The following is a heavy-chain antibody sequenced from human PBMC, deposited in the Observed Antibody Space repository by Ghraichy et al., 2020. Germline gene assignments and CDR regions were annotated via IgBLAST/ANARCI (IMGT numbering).Heavy chain of an antibody. Sequence: GGSLRLSCAASGFTFSSYAMSWVRQAPGKGLEWVSAISGSGGSTYYADSVKGRFTISRDNSKNTLYLQMNSLRAEDTAVYYCVKDYGGNSVPSWFDPWGQGTLVTVSS. CDR3: VKDYGGNSVPSWFDP. CDR2: ISGSGGST. J-gene: IGHJ5*02. V-gene: IGHV3-23*01. CDR1: GFTFSSYA. D-gene: IGHD4-23*01.